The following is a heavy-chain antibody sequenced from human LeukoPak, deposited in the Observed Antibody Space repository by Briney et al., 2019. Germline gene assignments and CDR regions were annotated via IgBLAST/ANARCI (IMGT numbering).Heavy chain of an antibody. V-gene: IGHV1-69*05. CDR1: GGTFSSYD. D-gene: IGHD2-2*01. Sequence: SVKVSCKASGGTFSSYDISWVRQAPGQGLEWMGGIIPIFGTANYAQKFQGRVTITTDESTSTAYMELSSLRSEDTAVYYCARGSYGYCSSTSCYDAFDIWGQGTMVTVSS. CDR2: IIPIFGTA. CDR3: ARGSYGYCSSTSCYDAFDI. J-gene: IGHJ3*02.